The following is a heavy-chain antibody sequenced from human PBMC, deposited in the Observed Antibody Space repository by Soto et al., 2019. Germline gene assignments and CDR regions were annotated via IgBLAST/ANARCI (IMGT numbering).Heavy chain of an antibody. D-gene: IGHD2-15*01. J-gene: IGHJ4*02. CDR2: IWYDGSNK. CDR1: GFTFSSYG. Sequence: VQLVESGGGVVQPGRSLRLSCAASGFTFSSYGMHWVRQAPGKGLEWVAVIWYDGSNKYYADSVKGRFTISRDNSKNTLYLQMNSLRAEDTAVYYCARGYCSGGSCYGNDYWGQGTLVTVSS. CDR3: ARGYCSGGSCYGNDY. V-gene: IGHV3-33*01.